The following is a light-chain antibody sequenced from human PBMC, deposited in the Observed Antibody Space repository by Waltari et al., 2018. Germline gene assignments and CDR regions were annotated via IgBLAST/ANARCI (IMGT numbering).Light chain of an antibody. CDR3: QQYNNWPLT. CDR2: GAS. CDR1: QSVSTN. V-gene: IGKV3-15*01. Sequence: EVVMTQSPATLSVSPGERATLSCRASQSVSTNSAWYQQKPGQAPRLLIYGASTRATGIPARFRGSGSGTEFTLTISSLQSEDFAVYYCQQYNNWPLTFGGGTKVEI. J-gene: IGKJ4*01.